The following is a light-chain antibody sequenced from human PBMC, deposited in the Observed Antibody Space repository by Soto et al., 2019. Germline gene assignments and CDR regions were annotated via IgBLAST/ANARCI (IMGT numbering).Light chain of an antibody. CDR3: QQYNNWPPWT. J-gene: IGKJ1*01. CDR1: QSVSSN. Sequence: EIVMTQSPATLSVSPGERATLSCRASQSVSSNLAWNQQKPGQAPRLLIYGASTRATGIPARFSGSGSGTEFTPTISSLQSEDFAVFYCQQYNNWPPWTFGQGIKVEIK. CDR2: GAS. V-gene: IGKV3-15*01.